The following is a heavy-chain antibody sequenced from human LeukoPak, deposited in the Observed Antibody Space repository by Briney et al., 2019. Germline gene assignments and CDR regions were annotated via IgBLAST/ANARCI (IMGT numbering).Heavy chain of an antibody. CDR3: ARQGPSTFDY. Sequence: SETLSLTCTVSGGSISGYYWSWIRQPPGKGLEWIGYMYYSGSTKYNPSLKSRVTISVDTSKNQFSLKLSSVTAADTAVYYCARQGPSTFDYWGQGTLVTVSS. J-gene: IGHJ4*02. CDR1: GGSISGYY. V-gene: IGHV4-59*08. CDR2: MYYSGST. D-gene: IGHD2-2*01.